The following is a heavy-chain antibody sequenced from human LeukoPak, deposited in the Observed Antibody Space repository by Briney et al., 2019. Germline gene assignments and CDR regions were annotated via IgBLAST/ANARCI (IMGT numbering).Heavy chain of an antibody. J-gene: IGHJ4*02. V-gene: IGHV3-48*02. Sequence: PGGSLRLSCAASGFTFSSYSMNWVRQAPGKGLEWVSYISSSSTIYYADSVKGRFTISRDNAKNSLYLQMNSLRDEDMAVYYCARGDGSSRLYYFDYWGQGTLVTVSS. D-gene: IGHD6-13*01. CDR1: GFTFSSYS. CDR3: ARGDGSSRLYYFDY. CDR2: ISSSSTI.